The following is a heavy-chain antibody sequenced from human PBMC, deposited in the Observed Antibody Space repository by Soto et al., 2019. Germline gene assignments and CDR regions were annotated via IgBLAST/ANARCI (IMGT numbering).Heavy chain of an antibody. V-gene: IGHV3-15*07. D-gene: IGHD3-9*01. CDR3: TTWYDILTGYYYFDY. Sequence: PGGSLRLSCAASGFTFSNAWMNWVRQAPGKGLEWVGRIKSKTDGGTTDYAAPVKGRFTISRDDSKNTLYLQMNSLKTEDTAVYYCTTWYDILTGYYYFDYWGQGTLVTVSS. CDR2: IKSKTDGGTT. J-gene: IGHJ4*02. CDR1: GFTFSNAW.